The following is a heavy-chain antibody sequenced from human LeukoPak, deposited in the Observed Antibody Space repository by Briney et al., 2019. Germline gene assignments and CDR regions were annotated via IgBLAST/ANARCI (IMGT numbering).Heavy chain of an antibody. J-gene: IGHJ3*02. CDR1: GFTLSNSA. V-gene: IGHV3-23*01. CDR3: AKAWWSTSSGGDSFGI. D-gene: IGHD6-6*01. CDR2: FSGPGKT. Sequence: PGGSLRLSCAASGFTLSNSAMSWVRQAPGKGLEWVSGFSGPGKTYYADSVKGRFTISRDTSKSTLYLQINGLRAEDTAVYYCAKAWWSTSSGGDSFGIWGQGTMVTVSS.